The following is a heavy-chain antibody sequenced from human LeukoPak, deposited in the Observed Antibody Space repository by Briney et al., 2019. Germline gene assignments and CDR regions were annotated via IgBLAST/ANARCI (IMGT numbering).Heavy chain of an antibody. D-gene: IGHD1-14*01. CDR2: ISFDGSNK. V-gene: IGHV3-30*03. J-gene: IGHJ6*03. CDR1: GFTFSSYG. Sequence: PGGSLRLSCAASGFTFSSYGMYWVRQAPGKGLEWVAVISFDGSNKNYADSVKGRFTISRDNSKNTPYLQMNSLRAEDTALYYCARDFRTNYYYYMDVWGKGTTVTVSS. CDR3: ARDFRTNYYYYMDV.